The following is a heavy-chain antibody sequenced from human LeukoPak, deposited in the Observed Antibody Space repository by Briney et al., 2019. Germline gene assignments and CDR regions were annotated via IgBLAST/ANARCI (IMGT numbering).Heavy chain of an antibody. J-gene: IGHJ4*02. CDR2: FYNTGST. CDR3: ARVGRYYYDSSGYPY. CDR1: GGSVSGTVYY. D-gene: IGHD3-22*01. V-gene: IGHV4-39*07. Sequence: SETLSLTCTVSGGSVSGTVYYWGWIRQPPGKGLEWIGSFYNTGSTYSNPSLKSRVIISVDTSKNQFSLKLSSVTAADTAVYYCARVGRYYYDSSGYPYWGQGTLVTVSS.